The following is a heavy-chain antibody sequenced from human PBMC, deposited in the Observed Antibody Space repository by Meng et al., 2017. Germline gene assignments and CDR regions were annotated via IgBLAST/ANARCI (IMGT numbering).Heavy chain of an antibody. CDR2: IERKSDGGTI. CDR3: ATGAAAADH. D-gene: IGHD6-13*01. J-gene: IGHJ4*02. CDR1: GLRFTDAW. V-gene: IGHV3-15*04. Sequence: EVQRGGAGGGLGKPGGSLRLSCVASGLRFTDAWMSWVRQAPGKGLEWVGRIERKSDGGTIYYAAPVKDRFTISRDDSKNTLYLQMDSLINEDTAVYFCATGAAAADHWGQGTLVTVSS.